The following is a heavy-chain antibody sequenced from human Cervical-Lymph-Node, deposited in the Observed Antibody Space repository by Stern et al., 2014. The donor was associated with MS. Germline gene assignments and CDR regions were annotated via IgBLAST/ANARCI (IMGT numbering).Heavy chain of an antibody. CDR1: GGSMRSDDYY. V-gene: IGHV4-30-4*01. D-gene: IGHD2-15*01. CDR3: ARGWRDAFDI. Sequence: QVQLQESGPGLVKPSQTLSLTCTVSGGSMRSDDYYWSWIRQPPGKGLEWIGYSDYSGTTHSTPSLKSRLSISVDASRNHFSLRLSSVTAADTAVYYCARGWRDAFDIWGQGTMVTVSS. CDR2: SDYSGTT. J-gene: IGHJ3*02.